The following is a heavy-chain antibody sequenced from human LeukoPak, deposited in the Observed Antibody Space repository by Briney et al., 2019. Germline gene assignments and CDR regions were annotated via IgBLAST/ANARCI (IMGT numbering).Heavy chain of an antibody. Sequence: GGSLRLSCAASGFTVSSNYMSWVRQAPGKGLEWVSVIYSGGTTYYADSVKGRFTISRDNSKNTLYLQMNSLRAEDTAVYFCASISMVRGVPYWGQGTLVTVSS. CDR1: GFTVSSNY. CDR2: IYSGGTT. CDR3: ASISMVRGVPY. J-gene: IGHJ4*02. V-gene: IGHV3-53*05. D-gene: IGHD3-10*01.